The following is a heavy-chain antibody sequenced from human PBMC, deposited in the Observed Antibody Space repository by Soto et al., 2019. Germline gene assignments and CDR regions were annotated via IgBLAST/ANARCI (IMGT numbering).Heavy chain of an antibody. CDR2: INHSGST. D-gene: IGHD6-6*01. CDR1: GGSFSSYY. Sequence: QVLLQQWGAGLLKPSETLSLTCAVYGGSFSSYYWSWIRQPPGKGLEWIGEINHSGSTNYNPSLKARVTISVDTSKSQFSLKLSFVTAVDTAVYYCARTSKFDYWGQGTLVTVSS. J-gene: IGHJ4*02. CDR3: ARTSKFDY. V-gene: IGHV4-34*01.